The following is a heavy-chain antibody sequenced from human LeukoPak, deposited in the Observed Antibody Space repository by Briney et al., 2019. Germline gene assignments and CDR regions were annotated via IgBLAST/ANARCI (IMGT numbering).Heavy chain of an antibody. J-gene: IGHJ5*02. V-gene: IGHV4-31*03. CDR3: ARGRRASMVRGVNNWFDP. D-gene: IGHD3-10*01. CDR1: GGSISSGGYY. CDR2: IYYSGST. Sequence: PSETLSLTCTVSGGSISSGGYYWSWIRQHPGKGLEWIGYIYYSGSTYYNPSLKSRVTISVDTSKNQFSLELSSVTAADTAVYYCARGRRASMVRGVNNWFDPWGQGTLVTVSS.